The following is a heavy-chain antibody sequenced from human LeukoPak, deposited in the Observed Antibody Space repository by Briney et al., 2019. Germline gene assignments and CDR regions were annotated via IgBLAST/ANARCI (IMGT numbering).Heavy chain of an antibody. CDR3: ARDGEEMATIRY. CDR2: IKEDGSEK. D-gene: IGHD5-24*01. Sequence: GGSLRLSCAASGFTFSSYWMTWVRQAPGKGLEWVAHIKEDGSEKNYVDSVKGRFTISRDNAKNLLYLQMSSLRAEDTAVYYCARDGEEMATIRYWGQGTLVTVSS. V-gene: IGHV3-7*01. J-gene: IGHJ4*02. CDR1: GFTFSSYW.